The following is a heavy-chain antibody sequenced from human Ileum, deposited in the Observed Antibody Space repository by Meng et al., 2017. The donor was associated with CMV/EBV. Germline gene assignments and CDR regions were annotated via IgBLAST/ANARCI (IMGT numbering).Heavy chain of an antibody. Sequence: GESLKISCAASGFTFDDYAMHWVRQAPGKGLVWVSRINSDGSSTSYADSVKGRFTISRDNAKNTLYLQMNSLRAEDTAVYYCARAGTRKGSPDALDIWGQGTMVTVSS. D-gene: IGHD1-14*01. CDR2: INSDGSST. CDR3: ARAGTRKGSPDALDI. V-gene: IGHV3-74*01. J-gene: IGHJ3*02. CDR1: GFTFDDYA.